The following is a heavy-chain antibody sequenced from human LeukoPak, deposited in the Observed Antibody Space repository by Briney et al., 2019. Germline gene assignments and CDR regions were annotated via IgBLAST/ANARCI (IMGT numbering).Heavy chain of an antibody. J-gene: IGHJ4*02. D-gene: IGHD2-2*01. CDR2: INPSGGST. V-gene: IGHV1-46*01. CDR1: GYTFTSYY. Sequence: ASVKVSCKASGYTFTSYYMHWVRQAPGQGLGWMGIINPSGGSTSYAQKFQGRVTMTRDTSTSTVYMELSSLRSEDTAVYYCARSSGPAAMSDYWGQGTLVTVSS. CDR3: ARSSGPAAMSDY.